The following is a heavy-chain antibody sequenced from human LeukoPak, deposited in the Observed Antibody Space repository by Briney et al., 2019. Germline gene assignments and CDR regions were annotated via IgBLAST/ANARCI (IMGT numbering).Heavy chain of an antibody. CDR1: GFTFSTYA. CDR3: ARQFPYCGGDCSSFDY. Sequence: GGSLRLSCAASGFTFSTYAMSWVRQAPGKGLEWVSTISDSGGSTYYADSVKGRFTISRDNAKNSLYLQMNSLRAEDTAVYYCARQFPYCGGDCSSFDYWGQGTLVTVSS. J-gene: IGHJ4*02. V-gene: IGHV3-23*01. D-gene: IGHD2-21*02. CDR2: ISDSGGST.